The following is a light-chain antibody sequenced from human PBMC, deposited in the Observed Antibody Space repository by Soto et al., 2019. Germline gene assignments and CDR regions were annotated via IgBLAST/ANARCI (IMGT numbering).Light chain of an antibody. CDR1: QSVSSD. J-gene: IGKJ3*01. V-gene: IGKV3-15*01. CDR2: GAS. Sequence: EIVMTQSPATLSVSPGERATLSCRASQSVSSDLAWYQQNPGQAPRLLIYGASTRATGIPARFSGSGSGTEFTLTISSLQSEDFAVYYCQQYNIWPRSFGPGTKVDIK. CDR3: QQYNIWPRS.